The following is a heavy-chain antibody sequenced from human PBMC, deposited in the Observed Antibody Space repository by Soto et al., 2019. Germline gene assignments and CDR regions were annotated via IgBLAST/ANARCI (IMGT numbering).Heavy chain of an antibody. CDR3: ARMTTVVNDAFDI. V-gene: IGHV4-4*02. J-gene: IGHJ3*02. CDR2: IYHSGST. D-gene: IGHD4-17*01. CDR1: GGSISSSNW. Sequence: SETLSLTCAVSGGSISSSNWWSWVRQPPGKGLEWIGEIYHSGSTNYNPSLKSRVTISVDKSKNQFSLKLSSVTAADTAVYYCARMTTVVNDAFDIWGQGTMVTVSS.